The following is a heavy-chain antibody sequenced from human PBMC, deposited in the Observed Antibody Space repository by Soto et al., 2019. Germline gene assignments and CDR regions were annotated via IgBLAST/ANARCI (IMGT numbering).Heavy chain of an antibody. D-gene: IGHD6-13*01. J-gene: IGHJ6*02. CDR3: AKDLVGVAAAGTWDYYYYGMDV. CDR1: GFTFSSYG. V-gene: IGHV3-30*18. CDR2: ILYDGSNK. Sequence: PGGSLRLSCAASGFTFSSYGMHWVRQAPGKGLEWVAVILYDGSNKYYADSVKGRFTISRDNSKNTLYLQMNSLRAEDTAVYYCAKDLVGVAAAGTWDYYYYGMDVWGQGTTVTVSS.